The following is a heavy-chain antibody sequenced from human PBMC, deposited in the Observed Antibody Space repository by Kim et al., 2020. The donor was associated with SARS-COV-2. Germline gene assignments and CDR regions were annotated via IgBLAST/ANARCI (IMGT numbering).Heavy chain of an antibody. D-gene: IGHD6-13*01. CDR3: AKDRGSSMWSKRVEY. CDR1: GFTFSNYA. J-gene: IGHJ4*02. Sequence: GGSLRLSCATSGFTFSNYAMSWVRQAPGEGLEWVSSISGSASGTYYADSVKGRFTISRDNPKNTLYLQMNSLRAEDTATYYCAKDRGSSMWSKRVEYWGQGTLVTVSS. V-gene: IGHV3-23*01. CDR2: ISGSASGT.